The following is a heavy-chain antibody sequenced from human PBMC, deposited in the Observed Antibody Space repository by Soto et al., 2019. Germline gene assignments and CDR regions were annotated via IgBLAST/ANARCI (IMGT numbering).Heavy chain of an antibody. V-gene: IGHV4-4*07. D-gene: IGHD3-22*01. CDR2: IYSSGST. J-gene: IGHJ4*02. CDR1: GGSISSYY. CDR3: ARGGGSSGDFDY. Sequence: SETLSLTCTVSGGSISSYYWSWIRQPAGKGLEWIGRIYSSGSTNYNPSLKSRVTMSVDTSKNRFSLNLSSVTAADTAMYYCARGGGSSGDFDYWGQGTLVTASS.